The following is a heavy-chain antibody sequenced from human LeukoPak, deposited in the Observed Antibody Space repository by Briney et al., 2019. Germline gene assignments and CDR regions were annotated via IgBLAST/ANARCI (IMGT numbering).Heavy chain of an antibody. CDR3: ARAYSSSWSIYYYGMDV. V-gene: IGHV4-4*07. D-gene: IGHD6-13*01. J-gene: IGHJ6*02. Sequence: SETLSLTCTVSGGSISSYYWSWIRPPAGKGLEWIGRIYTSGSTDYNPSLKSRVTMSVDTSKNQFSLKLSSVTAADTAVYYCARAYSSSWSIYYYGMDVWGQGTTVTVSS. CDR1: GGSISSYY. CDR2: IYTSGST.